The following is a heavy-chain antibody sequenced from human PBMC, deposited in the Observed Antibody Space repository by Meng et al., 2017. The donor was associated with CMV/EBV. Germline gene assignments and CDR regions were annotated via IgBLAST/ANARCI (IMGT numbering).Heavy chain of an antibody. CDR2: INHSGST. CDR1: GGSFSGYY. Sequence: GSLRLSCAVYGGSFSGYYWSWIRQPPGKGLEWIGEINHSGSTKYNPSLKSRVTISVDTSKNQFSLKLSSVTAADTAVYYCARGRSGTGRRRIAAAGWFDPWGQGTLVTVSS. V-gene: IGHV4-34*01. J-gene: IGHJ5*02. D-gene: IGHD6-13*01. CDR3: ARGRSGTGRRRIAAAGWFDP.